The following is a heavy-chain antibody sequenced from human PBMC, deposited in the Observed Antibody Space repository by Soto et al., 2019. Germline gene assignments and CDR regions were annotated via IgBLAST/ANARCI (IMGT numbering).Heavy chain of an antibody. Sequence: ASVKGSCKVSGYTRTELSMHWVRQAPGKGLEWMGGFDPEDGETIYAQKFQGRVTMTEDTSTDTAYMELSSLRSEDTAVYYCATSHGYYDILSGFDYWGQGTLVSVSS. J-gene: IGHJ4*02. CDR1: GYTRTELS. CDR2: FDPEDGET. CDR3: ATSHGYYDILSGFDY. V-gene: IGHV1-24*01. D-gene: IGHD3-9*01.